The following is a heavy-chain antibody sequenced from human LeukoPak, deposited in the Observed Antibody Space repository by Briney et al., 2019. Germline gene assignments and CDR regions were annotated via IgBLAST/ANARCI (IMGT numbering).Heavy chain of an antibody. CDR2: ISYDGSNK. J-gene: IGHJ4*02. Sequence: GGSLRLSCAASGFTFSSYGMHWVRQAPGKGLEWVAVISYDGSNKYYADSVKGRFTISRDNSKNTLYLQMNSLRAEDTAVYYCAKDDRNGYYDFWSGYFPPSLLVYWGQGTLVTVSS. CDR3: AKDDRNGYYDFWSGYFPPSLLVY. V-gene: IGHV3-30*18. D-gene: IGHD3-3*01. CDR1: GFTFSSYG.